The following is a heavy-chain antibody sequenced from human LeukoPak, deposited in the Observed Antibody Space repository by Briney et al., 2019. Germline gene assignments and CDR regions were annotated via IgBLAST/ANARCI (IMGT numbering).Heavy chain of an antibody. CDR1: GFTFSSYS. J-gene: IGHJ6*03. D-gene: IGHD1-26*01. CDR2: ISSSSSYI. CDR3: ARDPNQEWELPPWYYYYYMDV. Sequence: PGGSLRLSCAASGFTFSSYSMNWVRQAPGKGLEWVSSISSSSSYIYYADSVKGRFTISRDNAKNSLYLQMNSLRAEDTAVYYCARDPNQEWELPPWYYYYYMDVWGKGTTVTVSS. V-gene: IGHV3-21*01.